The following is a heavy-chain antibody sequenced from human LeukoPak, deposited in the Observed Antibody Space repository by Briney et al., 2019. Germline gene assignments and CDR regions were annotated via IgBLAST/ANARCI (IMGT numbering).Heavy chain of an antibody. V-gene: IGHV3-7*01. D-gene: IGHD3-3*01. CDR3: AKGARFLEWLPHDAFDI. CDR1: GFTFDLSW. J-gene: IGHJ3*02. Sequence: PGGSLRLSCAASGFTFDLSWMSWVRQAPGKGLECVANMKPDGSEIYYVDSVRGRFTVSRDNAKNSLYLQMNSLRAGDTAVYYCAKGARFLEWLPHDAFDIWGQGTMVTVSS. CDR2: MKPDGSEI.